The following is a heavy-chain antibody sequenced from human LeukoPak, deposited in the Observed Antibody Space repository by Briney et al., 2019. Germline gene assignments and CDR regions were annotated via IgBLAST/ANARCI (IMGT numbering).Heavy chain of an antibody. D-gene: IGHD3-10*01. V-gene: IGHV1-2*02. CDR3: ARDKTDYYGSVYYMDV. CDR2: INPNSGGT. Sequence: ASVKVSCKASGYTFTGYYMHWVRQAPGQGLEWMGWINPNSGGTNYAQKFQGRVTMTRDTSISTAYMELSRLRSDDTAVYYCARDKTDYYGSVYYMDVWGKGTTVTISS. CDR1: GYTFTGYY. J-gene: IGHJ6*03.